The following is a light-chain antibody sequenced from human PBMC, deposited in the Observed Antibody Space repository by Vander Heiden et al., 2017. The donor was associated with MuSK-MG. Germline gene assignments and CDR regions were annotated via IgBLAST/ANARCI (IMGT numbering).Light chain of an antibody. CDR3: QHRNT. Sequence: DIQMAQSPSSLSASVGDRVTITCQASQDITNYLNWYQQKPGKAPKLLIYDASNLETGVPSRFSGSGSGTDFTFTISGLQPEDIATYYCQHRNTFGGGTKVEIK. J-gene: IGKJ4*01. CDR1: QDITNY. CDR2: DAS. V-gene: IGKV1-33*01.